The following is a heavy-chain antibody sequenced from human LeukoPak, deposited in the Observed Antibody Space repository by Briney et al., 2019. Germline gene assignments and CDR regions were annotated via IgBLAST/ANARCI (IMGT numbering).Heavy chain of an antibody. J-gene: IGHJ4*02. Sequence: GGSLRLSCAASGFTFSNAWMSWVRQAPGKGLEWVGRIKSKTDGGTTDYAAPVKGRFTISRDDSKNTLYLQMNSLKTEDTAVYYCTTYDFWSGNIDYWGQGTLVTVSS. CDR2: IKSKTDGGTT. CDR3: TTYDFWSGNIDY. CDR1: GFTFSNAW. D-gene: IGHD3-3*01. V-gene: IGHV3-15*01.